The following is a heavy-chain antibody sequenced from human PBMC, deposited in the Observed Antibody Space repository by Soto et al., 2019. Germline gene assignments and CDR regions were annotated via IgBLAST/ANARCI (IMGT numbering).Heavy chain of an antibody. J-gene: IGHJ6*03. CDR3: ANRVNTDHQLQYCYCMDV. Sequence: QVQLVESGGGVVKPGGSPRLSCAASGFTFSDYYMSWIRQAPGKGLEWVSDISSSGSTIYYADSVKGRFTSSRDNAKNSLYLQMDTLRAEDMALYYCANRVNTDHQLQYCYCMDVWGKGNTVTGSS. D-gene: IGHD5-18*01. CDR1: GFTFSDYY. V-gene: IGHV3-11*01. CDR2: ISSSGSTI.